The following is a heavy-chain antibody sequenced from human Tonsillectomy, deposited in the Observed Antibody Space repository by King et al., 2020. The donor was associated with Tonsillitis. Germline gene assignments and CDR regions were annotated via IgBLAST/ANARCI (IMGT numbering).Heavy chain of an antibody. J-gene: IGHJ4*02. D-gene: IGHD4-17*01. Sequence: QLVQSGGGVVQPGGSLRLSCAASGFTFSSYGMHWVRQAPGKGLEWVAFIRFDGSNKYYADSVKGRFTISRDNSKNTLYLQMNSLRAEDTAVYYCAKTLDYGDYFVDYWGQGTLVTVSS. CDR2: IRFDGSNK. CDR1: GFTFSSYG. V-gene: IGHV3-30*02. CDR3: AKTLDYGDYFVDY.